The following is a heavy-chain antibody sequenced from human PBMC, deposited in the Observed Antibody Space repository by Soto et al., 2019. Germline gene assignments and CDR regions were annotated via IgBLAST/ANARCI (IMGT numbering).Heavy chain of an antibody. J-gene: IGHJ4*02. CDR2: INHSGRS. CDR3: ARGISMTVEVQRDAPDKYFFDS. D-gene: IGHD3-22*01. V-gene: IGHV4-34*01. Sequence: ETLSLTWADYGGSFSGYYWTWIPQPPGNGLEWIAEINHSGRSNSNPSLKSRVTVSVDTSKNQFSLKLSSVTDADTAVYYCARGISMTVEVQRDAPDKYFFDSWGQGTLVTVSS. CDR1: GGSFSGYY.